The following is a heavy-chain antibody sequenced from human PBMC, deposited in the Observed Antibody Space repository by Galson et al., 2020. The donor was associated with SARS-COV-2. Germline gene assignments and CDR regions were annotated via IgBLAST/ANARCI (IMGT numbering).Heavy chain of an antibody. Sequence: SETLSLTCTVSGGSISSGGYYWSWIRQHPGKGLEWIGYIYYSGSTYYNPSLKSRVTISVDTSKNQFSLKLSSVTAADTAVYYCARSDYDILTGYYHIDYWGQGTLVTVSS. J-gene: IGHJ4*02. CDR1: GGSISSGGYY. CDR3: ARSDYDILTGYYHIDY. D-gene: IGHD3-9*01. V-gene: IGHV4-31*03. CDR2: IYYSGST.